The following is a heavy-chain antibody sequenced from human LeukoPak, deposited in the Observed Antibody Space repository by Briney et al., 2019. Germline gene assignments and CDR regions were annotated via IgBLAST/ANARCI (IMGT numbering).Heavy chain of an antibody. D-gene: IGHD3-10*01. V-gene: IGHV3-23*01. CDR1: GFTFSSYA. CDR3: AKVSSFYGSGGDTFDY. Sequence: GGSLRLSCAASGFTFSSYALSWVRQAPGKGLEWVSVISGSGGSTYYADSVKGRFTTSRDNSKNTLYLQMNSLRAEDTAVYYCAKVSSFYGSGGDTFDYWGQGTLVTVSS. J-gene: IGHJ4*02. CDR2: ISGSGGST.